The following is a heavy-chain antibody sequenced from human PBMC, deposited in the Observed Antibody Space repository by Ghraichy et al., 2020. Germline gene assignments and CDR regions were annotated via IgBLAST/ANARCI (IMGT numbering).Heavy chain of an antibody. CDR2: ISSHGGTT. J-gene: IGHJ4*02. CDR1: GFTFSSYA. V-gene: IGHV3-64D*09. CDR3: VKGGYSYGTLDY. D-gene: IGHD5-18*01. Sequence: GGSLRLSCSASGFTFSSYAMHWVRQAPGKGLEYVSAISSHGGTTYYADSVKGRFTISRDNSKNTLYLQMSSLRAEDTAFYYCVKGGYSYGTLDYWGQGTLVTVSS.